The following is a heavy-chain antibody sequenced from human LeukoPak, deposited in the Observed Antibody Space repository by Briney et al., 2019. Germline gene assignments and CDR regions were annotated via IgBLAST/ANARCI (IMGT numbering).Heavy chain of an antibody. CDR2: IKQDGSEI. J-gene: IGHJ4*02. D-gene: IGHD5-24*01. Sequence: GGSLRLSCAASGFTFSSYWMTWVRQAPGKGLEWVANIKQDGSEISHVDSVKGRFTLSRDNAKNSLYLEMNSLRAEDTAVYYCAREGWLQSKFLDYWGQGTLVTVSS. CDR3: AREGWLQSKFLDY. CDR1: GFTFSSYW. V-gene: IGHV3-7*05.